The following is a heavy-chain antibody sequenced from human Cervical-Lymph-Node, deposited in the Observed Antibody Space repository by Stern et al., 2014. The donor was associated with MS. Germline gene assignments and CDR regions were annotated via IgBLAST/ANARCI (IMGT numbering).Heavy chain of an antibody. J-gene: IGHJ4*02. CDR2: IYGDGSST. Sequence: EVQLVESGGGLVQPGGSLRLSCAASGFTFSSHWMHWVRQAPGKGLVWVSRIYGDGSSTKYADSVKGRFTISTDNAKSTLYLQMNSLRAEDSAVYYCARDAWPAASGPLIDYWGRGTLVTVSS. CDR1: GFTFSSHW. V-gene: IGHV3-74*03. CDR3: ARDAWPAASGPLIDY. D-gene: IGHD6-13*01.